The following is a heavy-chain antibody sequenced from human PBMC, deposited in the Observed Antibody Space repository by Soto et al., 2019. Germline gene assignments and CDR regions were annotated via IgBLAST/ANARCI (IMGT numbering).Heavy chain of an antibody. J-gene: IGHJ6*02. CDR3: AKGNGDYVVYYYYYGMDV. Sequence: GGSLRLSCAASGFTFSSYGMHWVRQAPGKGLEWVAVISYDGSSKYYADSVKGRFTISRDNSKNTLYLQMNSLRAEDTAVYYCAKGNGDYVVYYYYYGMDVWGQGTTVTVSS. CDR2: ISYDGSSK. D-gene: IGHD4-17*01. V-gene: IGHV3-30*18. CDR1: GFTFSSYG.